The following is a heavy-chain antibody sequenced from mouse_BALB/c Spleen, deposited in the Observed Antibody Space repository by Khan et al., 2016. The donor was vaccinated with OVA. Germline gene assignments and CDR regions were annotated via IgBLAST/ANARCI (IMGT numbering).Heavy chain of an antibody. CDR3: ARNREPDYFDY. CDR1: GFSLTSYA. J-gene: IGHJ2*01. V-gene: IGHV2-9*02. CDR2: IWAGGST. Sequence: QVQLKESGPGLVAPSQSLSITCTVTGFSLTSYAIHWIRQPPGKGLEWLGIIWAGGSTNYNSALMSRLRISKDNSKSQVFLKINSLQTHDTAMYYCARNREPDYFDYWGQGTTLTVSS.